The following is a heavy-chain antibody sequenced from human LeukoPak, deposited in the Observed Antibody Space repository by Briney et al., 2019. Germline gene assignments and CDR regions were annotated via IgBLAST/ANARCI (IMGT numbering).Heavy chain of an antibody. CDR3: ARPGGSYLNWFDP. Sequence: GGSLTLSCAASGFTFSSYAMHWVRQAPGKGLEWVALISYDGSDKYYADSVKGRFTVSRDSSKNTLYLQMNSLRAEDTAVYYCARPGGSYLNWFDPWGQGTLVTVSS. V-gene: IGHV3-30*01. J-gene: IGHJ5*02. CDR2: ISYDGSDK. CDR1: GFTFSSYA. D-gene: IGHD3-16*01.